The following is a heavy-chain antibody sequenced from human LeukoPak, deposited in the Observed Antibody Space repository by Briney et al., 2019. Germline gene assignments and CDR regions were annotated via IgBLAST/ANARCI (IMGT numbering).Heavy chain of an antibody. J-gene: IGHJ4*02. CDR2: ISWNSGSI. V-gene: IGHV3-9*01. CDR1: GFTFDDYA. D-gene: IGHD3-22*01. CDR3: AKGPPYYYDSSGYYLDY. Sequence: PGRSLRLSCAASGFTFDDYAMHWVRQAPGKGLEWVSGISWNSGSIGYADSVKGRFTISRDNAKNSLYLQMNSLRAEDTALYYCAKGPPYYYDSSGYYLDYWGQGTLVTVSS.